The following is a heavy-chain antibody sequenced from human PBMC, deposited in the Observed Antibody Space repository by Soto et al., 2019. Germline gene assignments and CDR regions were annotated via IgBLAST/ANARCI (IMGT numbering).Heavy chain of an antibody. Sequence: GASVKVSCKASGGTFSSYAISWVRQAPGQGLEWMGGIIPIFGTANYAQKFQGRVTITADESTSTAYMELSSLRSEDTAVYYCASGSAIRCGGDCLDYWGQGTLVTVPS. V-gene: IGHV1-69*13. D-gene: IGHD2-21*02. CDR1: GGTFSSYA. CDR2: IIPIFGTA. CDR3: ASGSAIRCGGDCLDY. J-gene: IGHJ4*02.